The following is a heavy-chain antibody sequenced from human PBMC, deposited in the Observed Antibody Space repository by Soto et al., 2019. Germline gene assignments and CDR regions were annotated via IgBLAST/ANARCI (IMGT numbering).Heavy chain of an antibody. CDR2: IYYTGSS. CDR3: ARHDSSGYYPGFIDY. Sequence: PSETLSLTCTVSGGSVSTNSYSWFWIRQSPGKALEWIGYIYYTGSSNYNPSLKSRVTISINTSKNQFSLKLSSVTAADTAVYYCARHDSSGYYPGFIDYWGQGTLVTVSS. CDR1: GGSVSTNSYS. D-gene: IGHD3-22*01. V-gene: IGHV4-61*01. J-gene: IGHJ4*02.